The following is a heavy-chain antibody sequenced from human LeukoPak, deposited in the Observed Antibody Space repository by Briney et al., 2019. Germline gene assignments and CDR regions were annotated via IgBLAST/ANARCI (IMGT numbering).Heavy chain of an antibody. CDR2: MSYDGSNK. Sequence: QPGRSLRLSCAASGFTFSSYAMHWVRQAPGKGLEWVAVMSYDGSNKYYADSVKGRFTISRDNSKNTLYLQMNSLRAEDTAVYYCARGITGYSSSSWGQGTLVTVSS. D-gene: IGHD6-13*01. CDR3: ARGITGYSSSS. J-gene: IGHJ5*02. CDR1: GFTFSSYA. V-gene: IGHV3-30-3*01.